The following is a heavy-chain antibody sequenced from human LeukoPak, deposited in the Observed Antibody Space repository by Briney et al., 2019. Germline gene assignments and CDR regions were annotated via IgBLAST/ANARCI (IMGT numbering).Heavy chain of an antibody. V-gene: IGHV3-30-3*01. CDR2: ISYDGSNK. CDR1: GFTFSSYA. D-gene: IGHD5-18*01. Sequence: GRSLRLSSAASGFTFSSYAMHWVRQAPGKGLEWVAVISYDGSNKYYADSVKGRFTISRDNSKTTLYLQMNSLRAEDTAVYYCARGGYTAHGLGYFDLWGRGTLVTVSS. CDR3: ARGGYTAHGLGYFDL. J-gene: IGHJ2*01.